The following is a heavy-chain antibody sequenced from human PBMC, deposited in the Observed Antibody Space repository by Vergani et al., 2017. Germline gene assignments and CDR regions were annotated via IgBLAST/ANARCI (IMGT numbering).Heavy chain of an antibody. CDR1: GYTFTSYY. D-gene: IGHD6-6*01. V-gene: IGHV1-46*03. J-gene: IGHJ4*02. CDR3: AXGIKGSSSVLEHDY. CDR2: INPSGGST. Sequence: QVQLVQSGAEVKKPGASGKVSCKASGYTFTSYYMHWVRQAPGQGLEWMGIINPSGGSTSYAQKFQGRVTMTRDTSTSTVYMELSSLRSEDTAVYYCAXGIKGSSSVLEHDYWGQGTLVTVSS.